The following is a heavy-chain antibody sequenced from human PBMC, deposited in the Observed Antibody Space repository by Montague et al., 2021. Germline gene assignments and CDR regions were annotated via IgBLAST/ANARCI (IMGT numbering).Heavy chain of an antibody. Sequence: SETLSLTCTVSGGSISSSSYYWVWIRQPPGKGLEWIGSIYYSGNTYYNPSLKSRVTISVDPSKNQFSLRLSSVTAADTAVYYCARPNIVTIHWYFDLWGRGTLVLVSS. V-gene: IGHV4-39*01. CDR1: GGSISSSSYY. D-gene: IGHD5-12*01. CDR2: IYYSGNT. CDR3: ARPNIVTIHWYFDL. J-gene: IGHJ2*01.